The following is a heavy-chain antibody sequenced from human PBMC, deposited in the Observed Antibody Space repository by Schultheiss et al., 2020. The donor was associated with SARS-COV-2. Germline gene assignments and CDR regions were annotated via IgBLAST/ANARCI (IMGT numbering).Heavy chain of an antibody. J-gene: IGHJ6*02. CDR3: ARWKVSDWNPGGGMDV. D-gene: IGHD1-1*01. CDR2: ISTSGST. Sequence: SQTLSLTCTVSGGSISSYYWSWIRQPAGKGLEWIGRISTSGSTYYNPSLKSRVTISVDTSKNQFSLKLSSVTAADTAVYYCARWKVSDWNPGGGMDVWGQGTTVTVSS. V-gene: IGHV4-4*07. CDR1: GGSISSYY.